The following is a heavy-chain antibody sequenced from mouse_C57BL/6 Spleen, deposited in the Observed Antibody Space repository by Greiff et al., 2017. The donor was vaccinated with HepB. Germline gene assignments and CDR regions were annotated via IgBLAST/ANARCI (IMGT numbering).Heavy chain of an antibody. CDR3: ARALYYYGTSFHAMDY. D-gene: IGHD1-1*01. V-gene: IGHV5-6*01. Sequence: EVQLQESGGDLVKPGGSLKLSCAASGFTFSSYGMSWVRQTPDKRLEWVATISSGGSYTYYPDSVKGRFTISRDNAKNTLYLQMSSLKSEDTAMYYCARALYYYGTSFHAMDYCGQGTSVTVSS. CDR1: GFTFSSYG. J-gene: IGHJ4*01. CDR2: ISSGGSYT.